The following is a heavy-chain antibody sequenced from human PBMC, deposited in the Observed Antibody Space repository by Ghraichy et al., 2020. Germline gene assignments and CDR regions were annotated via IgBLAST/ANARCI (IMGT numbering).Heavy chain of an antibody. CDR1: GFTFSTYA. D-gene: IGHD3-3*01. CDR2: ISGSGGST. Sequence: GESLNISCAASGFTFSTYAMSWVRQAPGKGLEWISAISGSGGSTYYADSVKGRFTISRDNSKNTLYLQMNSLRAEDTAVYYCAKTGWSGYYNSDYWGQGTLVTVSS. J-gene: IGHJ4*02. CDR3: AKTGWSGYYNSDY. V-gene: IGHV3-23*01.